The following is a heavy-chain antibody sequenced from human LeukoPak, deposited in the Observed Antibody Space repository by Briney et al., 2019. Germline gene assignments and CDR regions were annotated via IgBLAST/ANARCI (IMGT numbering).Heavy chain of an antibody. CDR3: AKSTNYDFWSSPFDY. V-gene: IGHV3-23*01. CDR2: TSGSGGST. Sequence: GGSLRLSCAASGFTFSSYAMSWVRQAPGKGLEWVSATSGSGGSTYYADSVKGRFTISRDSSKDTLYLQMNSLRAEDTAVYYCAKSTNYDFWSSPFDYWGQGTLVTVSS. J-gene: IGHJ4*02. CDR1: GFTFSSYA. D-gene: IGHD3-3*01.